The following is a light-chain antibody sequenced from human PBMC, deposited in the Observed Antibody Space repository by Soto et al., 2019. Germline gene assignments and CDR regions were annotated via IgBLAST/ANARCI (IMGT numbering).Light chain of an antibody. CDR2: KAS. CDR3: QQYNSS. Sequence: DIQMTQSPSTLCASVGDRVTITCRPSQSISSWLAWYQQKPGKAPKLLIYKASNLESGVPSRFSGTGSGTEFTLTISSLQPDDFATYYCQQYNSSFGGGTKV. CDR1: QSISSW. V-gene: IGKV1-5*03. J-gene: IGKJ4*01.